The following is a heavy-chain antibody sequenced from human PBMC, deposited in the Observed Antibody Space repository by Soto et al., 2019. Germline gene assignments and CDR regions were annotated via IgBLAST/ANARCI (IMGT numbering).Heavy chain of an antibody. CDR1: GFTFSSYA. CDR2: ISGSGSST. Sequence: EVQLLESGGGLVQPGGSLRLSCAASGFTFSSYAMNWVRQAPGKGLEWVSGISGSGSSTYYSDSVRGRFTLSRDNSKNTLYLQMNSLRAEDTAVYYCAKGDRNQPAVFDYWGQGTLVTVSS. V-gene: IGHV3-23*01. CDR3: AKGDRNQPAVFDY. J-gene: IGHJ4*02. D-gene: IGHD2-2*01.